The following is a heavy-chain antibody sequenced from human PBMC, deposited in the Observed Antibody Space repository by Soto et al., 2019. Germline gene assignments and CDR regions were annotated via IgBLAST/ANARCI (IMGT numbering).Heavy chain of an antibody. V-gene: IGHV4-31*03. CDR2: INYSGST. CDR3: ARSVFP. CDR1: GGSISSGGYY. Sequence: QVQLQESGPGLVKPSQTLSLTCTVSGGSISSGGYYWSWIRQHPGKGLEWIGNINYSGSTYYTPSTXRXXTISIDTSKNQCSLKLTSVTAADTAVYYCARSVFPWGQGTLVTVSS. J-gene: IGHJ5*02.